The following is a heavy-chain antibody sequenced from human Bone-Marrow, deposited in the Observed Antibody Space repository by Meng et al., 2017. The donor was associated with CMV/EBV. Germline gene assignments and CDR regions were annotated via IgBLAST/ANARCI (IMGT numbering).Heavy chain of an antibody. CDR2: VSPNSGNT. V-gene: IGHV1-8*01. Sequence: KASRYNFTSYDINWVRQATGQGFEWMGWVSPNSGNTGYAPKFQGRVTMTGNTSISTAYMELSSLRSDDTAVYFCARAAHYSSSLYFDYWGQGALVTVSS. CDR1: RYNFTSYD. CDR3: ARAAHYSSSLYFDY. D-gene: IGHD6-6*01. J-gene: IGHJ4*02.